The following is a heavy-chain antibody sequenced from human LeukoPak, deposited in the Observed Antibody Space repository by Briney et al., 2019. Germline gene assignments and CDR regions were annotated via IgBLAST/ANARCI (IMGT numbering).Heavy chain of an antibody. V-gene: IGHV4-34*01. CDR2: FNQSGST. CDR3: ARGSPWVYSSSWYNLYYYGMDV. J-gene: IGHJ6*01. Sequence: SETLSLTCAVYGGSFSGYYWSWIRQPPGKGLEWIGEFNQSGSTNYNPSLKSRVTISVDTSKNQFSLKLSSVTAADTAVYYCARGSPWVYSSSWYNLYYYGMDVWGQGTTVTVSS. D-gene: IGHD6-13*01. CDR1: GGSFSGYY.